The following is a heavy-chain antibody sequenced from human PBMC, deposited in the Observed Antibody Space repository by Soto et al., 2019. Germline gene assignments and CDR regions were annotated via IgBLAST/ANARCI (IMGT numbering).Heavy chain of an antibody. J-gene: IGHJ3*02. CDR3: ARGGSSDWQVALDI. D-gene: IGHD6-19*01. CDR1: PGCKSHYY. CDR2: IKHSGSS. Sequence: PSETMSLTCGVDPGCKSHYYCNWLRKYPGKGLEWIGKIKHSGSSNYNPSLRSRVSISVDMSKNQCSLRLSSVTAADTAVYYCARGGSSDWQVALDIWGQGTMVTVSS. V-gene: IGHV4-34*01.